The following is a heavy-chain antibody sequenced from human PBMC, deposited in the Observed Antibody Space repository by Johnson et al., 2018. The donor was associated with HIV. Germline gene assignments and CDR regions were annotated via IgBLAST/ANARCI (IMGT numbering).Heavy chain of an antibody. CDR2: IKQAGSEK. D-gene: IGHD3-22*01. CDR3: ARDIPNYYDSSGPDSPAFDI. J-gene: IGHJ3*02. Sequence: VQLVESGGDLVQPGGSLRLSCAASGFTFSSYWMSWVRQAPGKGLEWVANIKQAGSEKYYVDSVKGRFTISSDHAKNSLYLQMNSLRAEDTAVYYCARDIPNYYDSSGPDSPAFDIWGQGTMVTVSS. CDR1: GFTFSSYW. V-gene: IGHV3-7*01.